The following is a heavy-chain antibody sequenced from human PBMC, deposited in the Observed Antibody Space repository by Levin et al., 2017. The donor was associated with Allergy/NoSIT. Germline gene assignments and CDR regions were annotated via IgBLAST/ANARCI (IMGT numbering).Heavy chain of an antibody. CDR1: GDSVSSNSAA. CDR2: TYYRSKWYN. J-gene: IGHJ3*02. Sequence: SETLSPTCAISGDSVSSNSAAWNWIRQSPSRGLEWLGRTYYRSKWYNDYAVSMKSQITINPDTSRNQFSLQLNSVTPEDTAVYYCARDNLDQQLVPHDAFDIWGQGTMVTVSS. CDR3: ARDNLDQQLVPHDAFDI. D-gene: IGHD6-13*01. V-gene: IGHV6-1*01.